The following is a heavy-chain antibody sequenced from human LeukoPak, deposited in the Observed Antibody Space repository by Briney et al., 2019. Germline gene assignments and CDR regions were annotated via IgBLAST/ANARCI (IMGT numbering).Heavy chain of an antibody. Sequence: PGGSLRLSCAASGFTVSSNYMSWVRQAPGKGLEWVSVIYSGGSTYYADSVKGRFTISRDNSKNTLYLQMNSLRAEDTAVYYYARGGYYYDSSGYYPLGYWGQGTLVTVSS. D-gene: IGHD3-22*01. CDR1: GFTVSSNY. V-gene: IGHV3-53*01. CDR2: IYSGGST. J-gene: IGHJ4*02. CDR3: ARGGYYYDSSGYYPLGY.